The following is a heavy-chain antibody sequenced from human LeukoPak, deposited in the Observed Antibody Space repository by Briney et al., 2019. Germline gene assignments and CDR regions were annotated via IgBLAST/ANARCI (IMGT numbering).Heavy chain of an antibody. J-gene: IGHJ6*03. Sequence: GASLKLSCKASGYMFTGYYMHCGRQAPGQGLEWMGWISPNSGGTTYAQKFQGSVTMTRDTSISTAYMGLSSLRFEDTAVYYCARGTHYYYDSSGYYSSYYYYYMDVWGKGTTVTISS. CDR2: ISPNSGGT. CDR3: ARGTHYYYDSSGYYSSYYYYYMDV. CDR1: GYMFTGYY. V-gene: IGHV1-2*02. D-gene: IGHD3-22*01.